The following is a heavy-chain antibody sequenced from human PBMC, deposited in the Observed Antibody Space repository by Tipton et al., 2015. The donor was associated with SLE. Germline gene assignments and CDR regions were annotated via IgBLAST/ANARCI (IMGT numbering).Heavy chain of an antibody. CDR1: GGTFNTYA. CDR2: IIPIFGAA. J-gene: IGHJ3*02. Sequence: QVQLVQSGAEVKKPGSSVKVSCKASGGTFNTYAISWVRQAPGQGLEWMGGIIPIFGAANYPQKFQGRVTITADKSTSTVYMDLSSLTSEDTAVYYCARARRQNGAFDIWGQGTMVTVSS. CDR3: ARARRQNGAFDI. V-gene: IGHV1-69*06.